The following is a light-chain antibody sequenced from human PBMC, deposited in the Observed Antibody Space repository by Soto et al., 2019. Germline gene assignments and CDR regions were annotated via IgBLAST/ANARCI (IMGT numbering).Light chain of an antibody. V-gene: IGLV2-23*02. Sequence: QSALTQPASVSGSPGQSITISGTGSSSDVASYDLVSLYQQHPGKAPKLIIYDVTKRPSGVSNRFSGTKSGNTAALTISGLQAEDEADYCCCSYAGSSEVFGTGTQLNVL. CDR3: CSYAGSSEV. CDR2: DVT. CDR1: SSDVASYDL. J-gene: IGLJ1*01.